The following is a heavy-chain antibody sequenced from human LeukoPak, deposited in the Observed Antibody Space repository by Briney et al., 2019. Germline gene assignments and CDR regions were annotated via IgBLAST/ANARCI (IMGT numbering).Heavy chain of an antibody. Sequence: GASVKVSCKASGYTFTSYDINWVRQATGQGLEWMGWMNPNSGNTGYAQKFQGRVTMTRNTSISTAYMELSSLRSEDTAVYYCARGLDVVVVAATPYLGYGMDVWGQGTTVTVSS. CDR2: MNPNSGNT. D-gene: IGHD2-15*01. CDR1: GYTFTSYD. V-gene: IGHV1-8*01. CDR3: ARGLDVVVVAATPYLGYGMDV. J-gene: IGHJ6*02.